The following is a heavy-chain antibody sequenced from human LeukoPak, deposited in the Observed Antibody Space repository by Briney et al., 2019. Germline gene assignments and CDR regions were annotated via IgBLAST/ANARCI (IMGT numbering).Heavy chain of an antibody. CDR2: ISSGSEDS. CDR1: GFTFGCYA. V-gene: IGHV3-23*01. CDR3: PRTIAQYSNSWLYFYYGLDV. Sequence: GGSLRLSFTASGFTFGCYAMSWVRQATGKGLEWVSSISSGSEDSYYVDSVKGRFTISRDNSKSTLYLQMNSLRADDTHGFYCPRTIAQYSNSWLYFYYGLDVWPQGTTDSVSS. J-gene: IGHJ6*02. D-gene: IGHD1-7*01.